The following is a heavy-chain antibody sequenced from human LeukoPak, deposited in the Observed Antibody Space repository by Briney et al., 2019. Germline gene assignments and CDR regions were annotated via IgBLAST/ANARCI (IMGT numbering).Heavy chain of an antibody. CDR2: ISSSSSTI. V-gene: IGHV3-48*01. CDR3: ASMPTTEYDILTGYYDY. CDR1: GFTFSSYS. J-gene: IGHJ4*02. Sequence: GGSLRLSCAASGFTFSSYSMNWVRQAPGKGLEWVSYISSSSSTIYYADSVKGRFTISRDNAKNSLYLQMNSLRAEDTAVYYCASMPTTEYDILTGYYDYWGQGTLVTVSS. D-gene: IGHD3-9*01.